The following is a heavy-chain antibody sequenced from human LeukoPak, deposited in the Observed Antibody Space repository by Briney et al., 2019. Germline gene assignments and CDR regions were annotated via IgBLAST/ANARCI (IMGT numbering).Heavy chain of an antibody. CDR3: ACYDSSGHNPY. CDR2: IYYTGIT. CDR1: GGSISSHS. Sequence: SETLSLTCTVSGGSISSHSWSWVRQPPGKGLEWIGYIYYTGITNYNASLKSRVNISIDTSKNQFSLTLSSVTAADSAVYYCACYDSSGHNPYWGQGTLVTVSS. J-gene: IGHJ4*02. D-gene: IGHD3-22*01. V-gene: IGHV4-59*11.